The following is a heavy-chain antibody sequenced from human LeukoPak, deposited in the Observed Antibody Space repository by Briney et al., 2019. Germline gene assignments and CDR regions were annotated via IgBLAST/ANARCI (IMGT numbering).Heavy chain of an antibody. Sequence: SETLSLTCTVSGGSISSYYWSWIRQPPGKGLEWIGYIYYSGSTNYNPSLKSRVTISVDTSKNQFSLKLSSVTAADTAVYYCARHYYYDYFDYWGQGTLVTVSS. CDR3: ARHYYYDYFDY. D-gene: IGHD3-22*01. J-gene: IGHJ4*02. V-gene: IGHV4-59*08. CDR1: GGSISSYY. CDR2: IYYSGST.